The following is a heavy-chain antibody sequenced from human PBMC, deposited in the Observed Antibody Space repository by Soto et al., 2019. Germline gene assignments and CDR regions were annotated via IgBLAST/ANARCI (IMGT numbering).Heavy chain of an antibody. V-gene: IGHV3-15*01. CDR2: IKSKTDGGTT. CDR3: TTDLSSGWYVFDY. Sequence: GGSLRLSCAASGFTFSNAWMSWVRQAPGKGLEWVGRIKSKTDGGTTDYAAPVKGRFTISRDDSKNTLYLQMNSLKTEDTAVYYCTTDLSSGWYVFDYWGQGTLVTVSS. D-gene: IGHD6-19*01. J-gene: IGHJ4*02. CDR1: GFTFSNAW.